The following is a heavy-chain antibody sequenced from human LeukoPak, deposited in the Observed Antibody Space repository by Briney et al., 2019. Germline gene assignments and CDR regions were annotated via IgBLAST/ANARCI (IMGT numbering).Heavy chain of an antibody. CDR2: ISGSSGST. J-gene: IGHJ4*02. D-gene: IGHD3-10*01. CDR3: ARGRGVMGD. V-gene: IGHV3-23*01. Sequence: GGSLRLSCAASGFTFSSYAMSWVRQAPGKGLEWVSGISGSSGSTFYADSVEGRFTISRDNSKNTLFLQMNSLRAEDTAVYYCARGRGVMGDWGQGTLVTVSS. CDR1: GFTFSSYA.